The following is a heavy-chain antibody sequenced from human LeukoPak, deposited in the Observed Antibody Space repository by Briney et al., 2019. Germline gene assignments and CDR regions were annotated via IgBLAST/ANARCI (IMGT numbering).Heavy chain of an antibody. D-gene: IGHD4-17*01. J-gene: IGHJ4*02. V-gene: IGHV3-15*01. Sequence: PGGSLRLSCAVSGITLSNYGMSWVRQAPGKGLEWVGRIKSKSDGGTTEYAAPVKGRFTISRDDSKYTVYLQMNSLKTEDTAVYYCTTAPTVTTHRGYWGQGTLVTVSS. CDR1: GITLSNYG. CDR2: IKSKSDGGTT. CDR3: TTAPTVTTHRGY.